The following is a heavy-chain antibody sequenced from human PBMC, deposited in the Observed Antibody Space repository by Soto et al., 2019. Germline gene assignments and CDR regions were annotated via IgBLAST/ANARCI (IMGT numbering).Heavy chain of an antibody. CDR3: ARHGRGGDYFDY. J-gene: IGHJ4*02. D-gene: IGHD2-21*01. CDR1: GGSISSSSYY. CDR2: IYYSGST. Sequence: PSETLSLTCTVSGGSISSSSYYWGWIRQPPGKGLEWIGSIYYSGSTYYNPSLKSRVTISVDTSKNQFSLKLSSVTAADTAVYYCARHGRGGDYFDYWGQGTLVTVSS. V-gene: IGHV4-39*01.